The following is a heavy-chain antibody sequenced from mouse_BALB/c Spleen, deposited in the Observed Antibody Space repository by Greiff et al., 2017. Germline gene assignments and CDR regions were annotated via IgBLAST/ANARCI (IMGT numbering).Heavy chain of an antibody. D-gene: IGHD2-1*01. CDR3: ARAYGNYVNYAMDY. V-gene: IGHV1-14*01. J-gene: IGHJ4*01. CDR1: GYTFTSYV. CDR2: INPYNDGT. Sequence: EVQLQQSGPELVKPGASVKMSCKASGYTFTSYVMHWVKQKPGQGLEWIGYINPYNDGTKYNEKFKGKATLTSDKSSSTAYMELSSLTSEDSAVYYCARAYGNYVNYAMDYWGQGTSVTVSS.